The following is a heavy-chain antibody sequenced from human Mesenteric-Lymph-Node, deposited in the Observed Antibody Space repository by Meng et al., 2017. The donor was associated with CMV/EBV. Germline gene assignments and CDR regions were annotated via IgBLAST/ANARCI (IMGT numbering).Heavy chain of an antibody. Sequence: SVQVSCKAAGGTFSSYTISWVRQAPGQGLEWMGRIIPILGIANYAQKFQGRVTITADKSTSTAYMALSSLRSEDTAVYYCASSIGGSIFGLISNAFDLWGQGTMVTVSS. J-gene: IGHJ3*01. CDR3: ASSIGGSIFGLISNAFDL. CDR1: GGTFSSYT. V-gene: IGHV1-69*02. D-gene: IGHD3/OR15-3a*01. CDR2: IIPILGIA.